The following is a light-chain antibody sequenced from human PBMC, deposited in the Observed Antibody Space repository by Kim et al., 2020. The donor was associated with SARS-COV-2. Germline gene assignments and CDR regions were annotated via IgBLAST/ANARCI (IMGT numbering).Light chain of an antibody. CDR1: SSDVGPYNY. CDR3: SSFTSTNTWV. V-gene: IGLV2-14*04. J-gene: IGLJ3*02. Sequence: GQSHTISCTGTSSDVGPYNYVSGYQQHPGKAPKLVIYDVSKWPSGVSNRFSGSKSGNTASLTISGLQAEDEADYYCSSFTSTNTWVFGGGTQLTVL. CDR2: DVS.